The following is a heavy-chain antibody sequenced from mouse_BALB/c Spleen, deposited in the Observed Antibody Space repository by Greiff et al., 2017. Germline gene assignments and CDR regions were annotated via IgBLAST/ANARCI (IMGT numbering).Heavy chain of an antibody. V-gene: IGHV1-85*01. D-gene: IGHD3-1*01. Sequence: QVQLQQSGADLVKPGASVTLSCKASGYTFTSYDINWVRQRPEQGLEWIGWIFPGDGSTKYNEKFKGKATLTTDKSSSTAYMQLSRLTTEDSAVYFCARSGARGKLDYWGQGTTLTVSS. CDR3: ARSGARGKLDY. CDR1: GYTFTSYD. CDR2: IFPGDGST. J-gene: IGHJ2*01.